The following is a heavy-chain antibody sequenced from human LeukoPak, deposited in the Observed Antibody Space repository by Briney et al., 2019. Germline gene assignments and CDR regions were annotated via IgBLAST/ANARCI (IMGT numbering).Heavy chain of an antibody. Sequence: SETLSLTCAVSGYSISSGYYWGWIRQPPGKGQEVVGRFYHSGSTYYNPSLKSRVTISVDTSKNQFSLKLSSVTAADTAVYYCARVGILTGYKGINWFDPWGQGTLVTVSS. CDR2: FYHSGST. CDR3: ARVGILTGYKGINWFDP. V-gene: IGHV4-38-2*01. D-gene: IGHD3-9*01. J-gene: IGHJ5*02. CDR1: GYSISSGYY.